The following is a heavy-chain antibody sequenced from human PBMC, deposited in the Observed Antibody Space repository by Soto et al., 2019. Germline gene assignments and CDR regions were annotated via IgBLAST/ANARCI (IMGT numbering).Heavy chain of an antibody. J-gene: IGHJ6*03. CDR2: ISSSGSTI. Sequence: GGSLRLSCAASGFTFSDYYMSWIRQAPGKGLEWVSYISSSGSTIYYADSVKGRFTISRDNAKNSLYLQMNSLRAEDTAVYYCASDSIAARPGRLYYYYYMDVWGKGTTVTVSS. V-gene: IGHV3-11*01. CDR3: ASDSIAARPGRLYYYYYMDV. D-gene: IGHD6-6*01. CDR1: GFTFSDYY.